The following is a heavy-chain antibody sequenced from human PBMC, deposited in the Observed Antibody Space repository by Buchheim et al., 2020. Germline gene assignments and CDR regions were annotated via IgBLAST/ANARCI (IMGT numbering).Heavy chain of an antibody. Sequence: QVQLVQSGAEVKKPGSSVKVSCKASGGTFSSYAISWVRQAPGQGLEWMGGIIPIFGTANYAQKFQGRVTMTADESTSTAYMELGSLRSEDTAVYYCAREVGNYDYVWGSYRPSYFDYWGQGTL. J-gene: IGHJ4*02. D-gene: IGHD3-16*02. CDR2: IIPIFGTA. CDR1: GGTFSSYA. CDR3: AREVGNYDYVWGSYRPSYFDY. V-gene: IGHV1-69*12.